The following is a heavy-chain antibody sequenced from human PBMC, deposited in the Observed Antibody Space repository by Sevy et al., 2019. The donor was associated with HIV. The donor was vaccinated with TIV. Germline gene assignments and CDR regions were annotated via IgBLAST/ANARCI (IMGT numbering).Heavy chain of an antibody. D-gene: IGHD2-8*02. CDR1: GFSFSNYA. J-gene: IGHJ6*02. CDR3: AKRRVQSGLSGGGANYGWDV. CDR2: LIGGGSRT. V-gene: IGHV3-23*01. Sequence: GSLRLSCAASGFSFSNYAMSWVRQAPGKGLELVSTLIGGGSRTDYADSVTGRFTISRDNSRNTLYLQMNSLRAEDTAVYYCAKRRVQSGLSGGGANYGWDVCGQGTTVTVSS.